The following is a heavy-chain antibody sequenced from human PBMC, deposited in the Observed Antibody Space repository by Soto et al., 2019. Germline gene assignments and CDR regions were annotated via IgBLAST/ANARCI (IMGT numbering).Heavy chain of an antibody. D-gene: IGHD3-10*01. CDR3: ARDGSGDRHAFDI. CDR1: AFTFSSYG. J-gene: IGHJ3*02. CDR2: IWYDGSNK. Sequence: PGGSLRPSCAASAFTFSSYGMHWVRQAPGKGLEWVAVIWYDGSNKYYADSVKGRFTISRDNSKNTLYLQMNSLRVEDTAVYYCARDGSGDRHAFDIRGQGTMVTVSS. V-gene: IGHV3-33*01.